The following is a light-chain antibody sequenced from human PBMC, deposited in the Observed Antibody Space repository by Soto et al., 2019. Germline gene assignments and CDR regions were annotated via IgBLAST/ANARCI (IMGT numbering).Light chain of an antibody. CDR1: QSVSSN. J-gene: IGKJ1*01. CDR2: AAS. CDR3: QQYNNWPPWT. V-gene: IGKV3-15*01. Sequence: EIVMTQSPATLSVSPGGRATLSCRASQSVSSNLAWYQHKPGQAPRLLIYAASTRATGIPARFSGSGSGTEFPLTISSLQSEDFAVYYCQQYNNWPPWTFGQGTKVEIK.